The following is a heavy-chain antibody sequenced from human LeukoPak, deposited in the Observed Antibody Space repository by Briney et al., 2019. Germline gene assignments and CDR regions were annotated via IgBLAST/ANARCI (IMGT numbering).Heavy chain of an antibody. D-gene: IGHD6-19*01. CDR1: GYSISSGYY. Sequence: SETLSFTCTVSGYSISSGYYWGWIRQPPGKGLEWIGSIYHSGSTYYNPSLKSRVTISVDTSKNQFSLKLSSVTAADTAVYYCARSPRDGLAVAGTAIHFDYWGQGTLVTVSS. J-gene: IGHJ4*02. V-gene: IGHV4-38-2*02. CDR3: ARSPRDGLAVAGTAIHFDY. CDR2: IYHSGST.